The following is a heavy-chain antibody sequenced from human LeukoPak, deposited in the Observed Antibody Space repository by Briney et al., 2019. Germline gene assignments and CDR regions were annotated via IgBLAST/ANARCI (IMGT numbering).Heavy chain of an antibody. J-gene: IGHJ4*02. CDR1: GYTLTELS. V-gene: IGHV1-24*01. D-gene: IGHD3-22*01. Sequence: ASVKVSCKVSGYTLTELSMHWVRQAPGKGLEWMGGFDPEDGETIYAQKFQGRVTMTEDTSTDTAYMELSSLRSEDTAVYYCARGDSSGYYYTPLPFDYWGQGTLVTVSS. CDR3: ARGDSSGYYYTPLPFDY. CDR2: FDPEDGET.